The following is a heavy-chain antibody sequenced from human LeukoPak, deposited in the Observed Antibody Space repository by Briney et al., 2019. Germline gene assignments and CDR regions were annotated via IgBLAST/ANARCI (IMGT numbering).Heavy chain of an antibody. CDR1: GYTFTGYY. D-gene: IGHD3-22*01. J-gene: IGHJ4*02. CDR2: INPNSGGT. CDR3: ARAPRLRYDSSGYPFDY. Sequence: ASVKVSCKASGYTFTGYYMHWVRQAPGQGLEWMGWINPNSGGTNYAQKFQGRVTMTRDTSISTAYMELSRLRSDDTAVYYCARAPRLRYDSSGYPFDYWGQGTLVTVSS. V-gene: IGHV1-2*02.